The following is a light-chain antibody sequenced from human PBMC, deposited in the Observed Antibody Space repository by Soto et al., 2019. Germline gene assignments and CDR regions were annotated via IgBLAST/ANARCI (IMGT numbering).Light chain of an antibody. V-gene: IGKV3-20*01. CDR2: ATS. Sequence: ESVFTLSPGTLSLSPGDRVTLSGRASQSVSGDYLAWYQQKPGQAPRLVIYATSRRATGIPDRFSGSGSGTDFTLTIGRLEPEDFAMYYCQQYGDYNSPRYSFGQGTRLEI. CDR3: QQYGDYNSPRYS. CDR1: QSVSGDY. J-gene: IGKJ2*03.